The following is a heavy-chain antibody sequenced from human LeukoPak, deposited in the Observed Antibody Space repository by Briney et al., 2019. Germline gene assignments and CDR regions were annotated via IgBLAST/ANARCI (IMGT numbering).Heavy chain of an antibody. Sequence: GGSLRLSCAASGFTFSSYAMSWVRQAPGKGLEWVSAISGSGGSTYYADSVKGRFTISRDNSKNTLYLQMNSLRAEDTAVYYCARVELEQLVFDYWGQGTLVTVSS. D-gene: IGHD6-13*01. CDR1: GFTFSSYA. CDR3: ARVELEQLVFDY. CDR2: ISGSGGST. V-gene: IGHV3-23*01. J-gene: IGHJ4*02.